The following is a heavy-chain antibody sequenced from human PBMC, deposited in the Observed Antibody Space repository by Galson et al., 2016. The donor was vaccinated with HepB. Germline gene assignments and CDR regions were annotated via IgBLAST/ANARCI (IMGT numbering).Heavy chain of an antibody. CDR3: ARPKQDYSLYAMDV. CDR1: GGSFSSYA. J-gene: IGHJ6*02. D-gene: IGHD3-16*01. Sequence: SVKVSCKASGGSFSSYAINWLRQAPGQGPEWMGGIIPTFRTPNYAQKLQGRVTITADESTSTVYMELSRLTSEDTAVYYCARPKQDYSLYAMDVWGQGTTITVSS. V-gene: IGHV1-69*13. CDR2: IIPTFRTP.